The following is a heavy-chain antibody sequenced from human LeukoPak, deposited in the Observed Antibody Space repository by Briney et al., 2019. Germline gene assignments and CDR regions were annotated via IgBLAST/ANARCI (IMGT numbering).Heavy chain of an antibody. V-gene: IGHV3-74*03. Sequence: GGTLRLSCAASGFTFRSYSMHWVRQAPGKGLEWVSRINSDVSITTYADSVKGRFTVSRDNAKNTLFLQMNSLRAEDTAVYYCTRRSDSGTYYDYWGQGTLVTVSS. CDR2: INSDVSIT. J-gene: IGHJ4*02. D-gene: IGHD1-26*01. CDR3: TRRSDSGTYYDY. CDR1: GFTFRSYS.